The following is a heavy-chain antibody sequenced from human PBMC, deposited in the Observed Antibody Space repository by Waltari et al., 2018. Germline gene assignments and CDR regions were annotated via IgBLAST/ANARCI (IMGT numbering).Heavy chain of an antibody. CDR2: SNPILGRA. CDR3: ARDLAGIAAVGNWFDP. V-gene: IGHV1-69*08. J-gene: IGHJ5*02. Sequence: QVQLVQSGAEVKKPGSSVKVSCKASGGTFSSYTISWVRQAPGQGLEWMGRSNPILGRAKYDQKFQGRVTITGDKSTSTAYMELSSLRSEDTAVYYCARDLAGIAAVGNWFDPWGQGTLVIVSS. D-gene: IGHD6-13*01. CDR1: GGTFSSYT.